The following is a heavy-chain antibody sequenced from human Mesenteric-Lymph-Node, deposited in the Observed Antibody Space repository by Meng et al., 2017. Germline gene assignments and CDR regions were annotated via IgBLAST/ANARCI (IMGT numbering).Heavy chain of an antibody. CDR3: ARVGQYGSGTYWPY. Sequence: ASVKVSCKASGYTFTGYYMHWVRQAPGQGLEWMGWISAYNGNTNYAQKLQGRVTMTTDTSTSTAYMELRSLRSDDTAVYYCARVGQYGSGTYWPYWGQGTLVTVSS. V-gene: IGHV1-18*04. D-gene: IGHD3-10*01. CDR1: GYTFTGYY. CDR2: ISAYNGNT. J-gene: IGHJ4*02.